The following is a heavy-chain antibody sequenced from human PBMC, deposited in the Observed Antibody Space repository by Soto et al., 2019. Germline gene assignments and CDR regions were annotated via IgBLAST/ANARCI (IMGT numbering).Heavy chain of an antibody. CDR2: LSVTGGGP. J-gene: IGHJ4*02. Sequence: EVRLLESGGGLVQPGGSLRLSCAASGFSFSSYDMTWVRQAPGQGLEWVSSLSVTGGGPYYADSVRGRFTMSRDNSKNTLALERSSLRADDSAVYYCAKGRETTTSAKFCFDNWGQGTLVTVSS. V-gene: IGHV3-23*01. CDR3: AKGRETTTSAKFCFDN. CDR1: GFSFSSYD. D-gene: IGHD1-26*01.